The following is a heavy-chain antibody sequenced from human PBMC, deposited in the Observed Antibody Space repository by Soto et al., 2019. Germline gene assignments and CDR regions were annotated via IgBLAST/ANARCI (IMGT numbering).Heavy chain of an antibody. V-gene: IGHV4-59*01. J-gene: IGHJ3*02. D-gene: IGHD3-10*01. CDR1: GGSISSYY. Sequence: SETLSLTYTVSGGSISSYYWSWIRQPPGKGLEWIGYIYYSGSTNYNPSLKSRVTISVDTSKNQFSLKLSSVTAADTAVYYCAREVVVRGDSDAFDIWGQGTMVTVSS. CDR3: AREVVVRGDSDAFDI. CDR2: IYYSGST.